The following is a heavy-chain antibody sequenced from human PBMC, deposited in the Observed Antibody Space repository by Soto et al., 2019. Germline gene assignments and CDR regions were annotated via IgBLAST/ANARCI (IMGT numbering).Heavy chain of an antibody. J-gene: IGHJ3*02. CDR1: GFTFSSYS. V-gene: IGHV3-21*01. CDR2: ISSSGTYV. D-gene: IGHD5-12*01. CDR3: ARDLVATTPQCDAFDM. Sequence: EVQLVESGGGLAKPGGSLRLSCAASGFTFSSYSMTWVRQAPGQGLEWVSSISSSGTYVYSSDSLKGRFTISRDNARNSLYLQMNSLRADDTAVYYCARDLVATTPQCDAFDMWGQGTMVTVSS.